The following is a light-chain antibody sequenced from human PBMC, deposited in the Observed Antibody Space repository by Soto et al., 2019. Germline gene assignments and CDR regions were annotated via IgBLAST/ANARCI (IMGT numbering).Light chain of an antibody. CDR1: SVDVGAYDF. Sequence: LTQPHSVSGSPGQSVTISCTGTSVDVGAYDFVSWYQQHPGKAPKLLIYVVSGRPSGVPHRFSGSKSGNAASLTISGLQAEDEADYYCSSFTTSHTYVFGTGTKVTVL. CDR3: SSFTTSHTYV. V-gene: IGLV2-11*01. CDR2: VVS. J-gene: IGLJ1*01.